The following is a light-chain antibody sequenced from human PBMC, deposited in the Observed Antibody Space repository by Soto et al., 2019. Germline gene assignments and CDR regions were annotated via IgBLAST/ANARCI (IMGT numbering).Light chain of an antibody. J-gene: IGKJ2*01. CDR3: QQYSSSPRT. CDR1: QSVSSSY. CDR2: GTS. Sequence: EIVLTQSPGTLSLSPGERATLSCRASQSVSSSYLGWYQQKPGQAPRLLIHGTSSRATGIPDRFSGSGSGTDFTLTISRLEPEDFVVYYCQQYSSSPRTFGQGTKLEIK. V-gene: IGKV3-20*01.